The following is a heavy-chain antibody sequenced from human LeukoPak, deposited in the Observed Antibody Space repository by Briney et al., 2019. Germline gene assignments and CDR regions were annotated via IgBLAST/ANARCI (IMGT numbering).Heavy chain of an antibody. CDR2: ISWDGGGT. V-gene: IGHV3-43*01. CDR3: AKDLAGAYYYCGMDA. D-gene: IGHD6-19*01. CDR1: GFTFDDYT. J-gene: IGHJ6*02. Sequence: GGSLRLSCAASGFTFDDYTMHWVRRSPGKGLEWVSLISWDGGGTYYADSVKGRFSISRDNSKNSLYLQMNSLRTEDTALYYCAKDLAGAYYYCGMDAWGQGTTVTVSS.